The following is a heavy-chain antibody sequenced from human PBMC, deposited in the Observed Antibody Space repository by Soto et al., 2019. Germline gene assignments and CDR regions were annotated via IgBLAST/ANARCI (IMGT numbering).Heavy chain of an antibody. J-gene: IGHJ4*02. CDR1: GFTFSSYA. V-gene: IGHV3-21*01. CDR3: AGDLELAGNY. CDR2: ISSTSSYT. Sequence: PGGSLRLSCAASGFTFSSYAMNWVRQTQEKGLEWVSSISSTSSYTHYADSVKGRFTISRDNANNSLFLQMNSLRAEDTAVYYWAGDLELAGNYWGQGALVTVSA. D-gene: IGHD1-7*01.